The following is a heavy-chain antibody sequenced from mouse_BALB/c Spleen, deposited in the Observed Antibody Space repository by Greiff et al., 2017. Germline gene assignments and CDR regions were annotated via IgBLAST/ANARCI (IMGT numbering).Heavy chain of an antibody. V-gene: IGHV2-9*02. CDR2: IWAGGST. J-gene: IGHJ3*01. Sequence: QVQLKESGPGLVAPSQSLSITCTVSGFSLTSYGVHWVRQPPGKGLEWLGVIWAGGSTNYNSALMSRLSISKDNSKSQVFLKMNSLQTDDTAMYYCARGLNYASSGFAYWGQGTLVTVSA. CDR3: ARGLNYASSGFAY. CDR1: GFSLTSYG. D-gene: IGHD1-1*01.